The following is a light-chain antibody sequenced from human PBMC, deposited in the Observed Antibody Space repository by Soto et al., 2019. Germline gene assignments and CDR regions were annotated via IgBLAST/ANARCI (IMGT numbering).Light chain of an antibody. CDR1: QRVSSQ. Sequence: EIVLTQSPATLSLSPGERATLSCRASQRVSSQLAWYQQKPGQAPRLLIYDASNRATGIPARFSGSGSGTDFTFTIISLEPEDFSVYYCQQRCDWPLTFGGGTKVEIK. CDR3: QQRCDWPLT. V-gene: IGKV3-11*01. J-gene: IGKJ4*01. CDR2: DAS.